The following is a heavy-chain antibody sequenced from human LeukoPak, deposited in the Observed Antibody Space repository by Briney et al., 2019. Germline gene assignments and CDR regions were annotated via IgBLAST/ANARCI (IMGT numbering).Heavy chain of an antibody. CDR2: TYYMSKWHN. V-gene: IGHV6-1*01. CDR3: ARGWEYSSGWYYFDY. Sequence: SQTLSLTCAISGDSVSSNSAVWNWIRQSPSRGLEWLGRTYYMSKWHNDYAVSAKSRITINPDTSKNQFSLQLNSVTPEDTAVYYCARGWEYSSGWYYFDYWGQGTLVTVSS. J-gene: IGHJ4*02. D-gene: IGHD6-19*01. CDR1: GDSVSSNSAV.